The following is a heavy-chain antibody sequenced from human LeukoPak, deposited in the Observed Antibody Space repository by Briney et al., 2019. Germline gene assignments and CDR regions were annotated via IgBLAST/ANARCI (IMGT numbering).Heavy chain of an antibody. J-gene: IGHJ4*02. V-gene: IGHV4-39*01. CDR2: IYYSGST. CDR3: ARTRYYYNSRSYGAPYYFDY. CDR1: GGSISSNSYY. Sequence: SETLSLTCAVSGGSISSNSYYWGWIRQPPGKGLEWIGSIYYSGSTYYNPSLKSQVTISVDTSKNQFSLKLGSVTAADTAVYYCARTRYYYNSRSYGAPYYFDYWGQGTLVTVSS. D-gene: IGHD3-10*01.